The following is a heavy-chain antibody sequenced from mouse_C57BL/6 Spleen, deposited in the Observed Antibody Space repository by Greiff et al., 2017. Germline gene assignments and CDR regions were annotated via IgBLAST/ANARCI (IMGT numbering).Heavy chain of an antibody. D-gene: IGHD1-1*01. CDR2: ISSGGSYT. CDR1: GFTFSSYG. Sequence: EVKLVESGGDLVKPGGSLKLSCAASGFTFSSYGMSWVRQTPDKRLEWVATISSGGSYTYYPDSVKGRFTISRDNAKNTLYLQMSSLKSEDTAMYYCARHDYYGSRWYFDVWGTGTTVTVSS. J-gene: IGHJ1*03. V-gene: IGHV5-6*02. CDR3: ARHDYYGSRWYFDV.